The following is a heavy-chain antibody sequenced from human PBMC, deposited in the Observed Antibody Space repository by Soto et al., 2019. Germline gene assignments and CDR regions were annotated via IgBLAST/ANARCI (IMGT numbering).Heavy chain of an antibody. V-gene: IGHV4-59*10. Sequence: PSETLSLTCAVYGGSFSGYYWSWIRQPPGKGLEWIGRIYTSGSTNYNPSLKSRVTMSVDTSKNQFSLKLSSVTAADTAVYYCARVSYDSSGYYYYNWFDTWGQGTLVTVSS. CDR1: GGSFSGYY. J-gene: IGHJ5*02. CDR3: ARVSYDSSGYYYYNWFDT. D-gene: IGHD3-22*01. CDR2: IYTSGST.